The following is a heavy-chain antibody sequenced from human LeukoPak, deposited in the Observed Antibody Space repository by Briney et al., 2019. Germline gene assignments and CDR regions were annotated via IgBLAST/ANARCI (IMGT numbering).Heavy chain of an antibody. CDR2: ISGSGGST. V-gene: IGHV3-23*01. Sequence: PGGTLRLSCAASGFTFSSYGMSWIRQAPGKGLEWVSAISGSGGSTYYADSVKGRFTISRDNSENTLYLQMNSLRAEDTAVYYCAKDLIGWAYYDILTGYLAHDAFDIWGQGTMVTVSS. J-gene: IGHJ3*02. CDR3: AKDLIGWAYYDILTGYLAHDAFDI. D-gene: IGHD3-9*01. CDR1: GFTFSSYG.